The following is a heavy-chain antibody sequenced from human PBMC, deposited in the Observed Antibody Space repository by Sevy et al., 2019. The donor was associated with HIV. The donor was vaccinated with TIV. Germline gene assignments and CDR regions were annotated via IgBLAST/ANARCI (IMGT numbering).Heavy chain of an antibody. V-gene: IGHV3-23*01. CDR1: GFTFSSYA. CDR2: ISGSGGST. CDR3: AKCGYCSGGSCYPGAFDI. Sequence: GGSLRLSCAASGFTFSSYAMSWVRQAPGKGLEWVSAISGSGGSTYYADSAKGRFTISRDNSKNTLYLQMNSLRAEDTAVYYCAKCGYCSGGSCYPGAFDIWGQGTMVTVSS. D-gene: IGHD2-15*01. J-gene: IGHJ3*02.